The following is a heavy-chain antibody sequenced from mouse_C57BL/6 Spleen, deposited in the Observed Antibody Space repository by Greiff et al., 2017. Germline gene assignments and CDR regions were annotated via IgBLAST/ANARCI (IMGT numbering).Heavy chain of an antibody. CDR2: IDPSDSYT. CDR1: GYTFTSYW. D-gene: IGHD2-10*02. CDR3: ARGGYGNYSYFDY. Sequence: QVQLQQPGAELVRPGTSVKLSCKASGYTFTSYWMHWVKQRPGQGLEWIGVIDPSDSYTNSNQKFKGKATLTVDTSSSTAYMQLSSLTSEDSAVYYCARGGYGNYSYFDYWGQGTTLTVSS. V-gene: IGHV1-59*01. J-gene: IGHJ2*01.